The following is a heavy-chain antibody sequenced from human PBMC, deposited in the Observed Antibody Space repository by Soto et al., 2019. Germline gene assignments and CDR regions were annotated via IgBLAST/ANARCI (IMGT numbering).Heavy chain of an antibody. Sequence: PGGSLRLSCAASGFTSSSYGMHWVRQAPGKGLEWVAVIWYDGSSKYYADSVKGRFTISRDNSKNTLYLQMNSLRAEDTAVYYCASAKVVVAAMDYWGQGTLVTVSS. J-gene: IGHJ4*02. D-gene: IGHD2-15*01. CDR3: ASAKVVVAAMDY. V-gene: IGHV3-33*01. CDR2: IWYDGSSK. CDR1: GFTSSSYG.